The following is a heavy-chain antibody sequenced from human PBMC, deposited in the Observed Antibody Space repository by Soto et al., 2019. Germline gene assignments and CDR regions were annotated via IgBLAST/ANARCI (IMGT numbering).Heavy chain of an antibody. CDR1: GYTFTGYY. D-gene: IGHD4-17*01. Sequence: QVQLVQSGAEVKKPGASVKVSCKASGYTFTGYYMHWVRQAPGQGLEWMGWINPNSGGTNYAQKFQDWVNMTRDTSISTAYMELSRLRSDDTAVYYCARRTNDYGDSHFDYWGQGTLVTVSS. J-gene: IGHJ4*02. V-gene: IGHV1-2*04. CDR3: ARRTNDYGDSHFDY. CDR2: INPNSGGT.